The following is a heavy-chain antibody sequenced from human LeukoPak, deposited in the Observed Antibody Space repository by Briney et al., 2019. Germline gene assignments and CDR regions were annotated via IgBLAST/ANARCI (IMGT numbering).Heavy chain of an antibody. Sequence: SETLSLTCTVSGGSISSYYWSWIRQPPGKGLEWIGYIYYSGGTNYNPSLKSRVTISVDTSKNQFSLKLSSVTAADTAVYYCARSPGHNWFDPWGQGTLVTVSS. J-gene: IGHJ5*02. CDR3: ARSPGHNWFDP. CDR2: IYYSGGT. V-gene: IGHV4-59*01. CDR1: GGSISSYY.